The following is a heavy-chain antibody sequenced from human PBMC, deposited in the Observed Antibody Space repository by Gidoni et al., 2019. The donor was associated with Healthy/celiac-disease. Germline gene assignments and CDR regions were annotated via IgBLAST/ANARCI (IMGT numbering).Heavy chain of an antibody. D-gene: IGHD4-17*01. CDR1: GYTVTSYA. Sequence: QVQLVQSGAEVKKPGASVKVSCKASGYTVTSYAMHWVRQAPGQRLEWMGWINAGNGNTKYSQKFQGRVTITRDTSASTAYMELSSLRSEDTAVYYCARGTNYYYYGMDVWGQGTTVTVSS. J-gene: IGHJ6*02. CDR3: ARGTNYYYYGMDV. CDR2: INAGNGNT. V-gene: IGHV1-3*01.